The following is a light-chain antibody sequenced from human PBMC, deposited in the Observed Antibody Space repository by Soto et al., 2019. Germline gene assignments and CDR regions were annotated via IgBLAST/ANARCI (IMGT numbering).Light chain of an antibody. J-gene: IGKJ1*01. CDR3: QHSTTWT. V-gene: IGKV1-39*01. Sequence: DIQMTQSPSSLSASVGDRVTITCRASQSIGSYLNWYQQKPGKAPNLLIHGGSILQSGVPPRFSGGGGGTDFTLTISSLQPEDFASYSCQHSTTWTFGQGTKVDIK. CDR1: QSIGSY. CDR2: GGS.